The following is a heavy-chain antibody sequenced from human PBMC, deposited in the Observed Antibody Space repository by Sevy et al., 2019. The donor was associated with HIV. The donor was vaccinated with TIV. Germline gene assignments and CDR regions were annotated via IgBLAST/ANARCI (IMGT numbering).Heavy chain of an antibody. CDR3: AREGCTRPHDY. V-gene: IGHV3-23*01. CDR1: GFNFNIYS. CDR2: VSFGCGKI. J-gene: IGHJ4*02. D-gene: IGHD2-8*01. Sequence: GGSLRLSCAVSGFNFNIYSMSWVRQAPEKGLEWVSTVSFGCGKINYADSVKGRFIISRDGSKNTPYLQMNSLRAEDTAVYFCAREGCTRPHDYWGQGTLVTVSS.